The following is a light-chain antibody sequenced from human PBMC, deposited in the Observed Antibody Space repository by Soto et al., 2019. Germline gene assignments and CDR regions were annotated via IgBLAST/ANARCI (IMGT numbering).Light chain of an antibody. V-gene: IGLV2-14*01. CDR1: ISYVLAYSY. CDR3: SSYTSSRTYV. Sequence: QSSITQPASVAVSPGHSITISCTGTISYVLAYSYFSCYQQHPVKAPKLIIYDVSDRPSGISNLFSGSKSDNAASLTISGIQAEDEAEYYCSSYTSSRTYVFGTGNKVTV. J-gene: IGLJ1*01. CDR2: DVS.